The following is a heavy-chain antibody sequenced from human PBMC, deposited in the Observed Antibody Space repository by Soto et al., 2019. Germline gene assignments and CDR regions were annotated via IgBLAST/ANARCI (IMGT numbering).Heavy chain of an antibody. CDR3: AKDYYYGSGSYPPPGFDY. V-gene: IGHV3-23*01. J-gene: IGHJ4*02. D-gene: IGHD3-10*01. CDR2: ISGSGGST. CDR1: GFTFRSYA. Sequence: GGSLRLSCAASGFTFRSYAMSWVRQAPGKGLEWVSAISGSGGSTYYADSVKGRFTISRDNSKNTLYLQMNSLRAEDTAVYYCAKDYYYGSGSYPPPGFDYWGQGTLVTVSS.